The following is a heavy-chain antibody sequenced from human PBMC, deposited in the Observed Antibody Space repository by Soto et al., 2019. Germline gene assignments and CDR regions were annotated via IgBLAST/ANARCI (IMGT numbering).Heavy chain of an antibody. J-gene: IGHJ4*02. CDR2: IKPDGSET. Sequence: PGGSLRLSCAAFGFTVSDNYMSWVRQAPGKGLEWVANIKPDGSETYYVDSVKGRFTISRDNAKNSLYLQMNSLRAEDTAVYYCARDYRYCTSNTCLGGFDYWGQGALVTVSS. V-gene: IGHV3-7*01. CDR1: GFTVSDNY. D-gene: IGHD2-2*01. CDR3: ARDYRYCTSNTCLGGFDY.